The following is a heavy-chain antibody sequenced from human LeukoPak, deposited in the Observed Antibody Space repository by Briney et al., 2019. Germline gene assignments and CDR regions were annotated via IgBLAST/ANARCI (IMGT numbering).Heavy chain of an antibody. CDR2: ISGSGGST. D-gene: IGHD4-17*01. V-gene: IGHV3-23*01. CDR3: AKDPRDYGDYGVIDY. Sequence: PGGSLRLSCAASGFTFSSYAMSWVRQAPGKGLEWVSAISGSGGSTYYADSVKGRFTISRDNSKNTLYLQMNSLRAEDTAVYYCAKDPRDYGDYGVIDYWGQGTLVTVSS. CDR1: GFTFSSYA. J-gene: IGHJ4*02.